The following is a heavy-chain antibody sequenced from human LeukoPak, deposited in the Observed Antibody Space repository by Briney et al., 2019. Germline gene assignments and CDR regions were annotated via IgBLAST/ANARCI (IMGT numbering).Heavy chain of an antibody. CDR2: ISYDGSNK. Sequence: GGSLRLSCAASAFTFSSYSMHWVRQAPGKGLEWVALISYDGSNKYYADSVKGRFTISRDNSKNTLYLQMNNLRAEDTAVYYCARNMVAIYYYYNMDVWGQGTTVTVSS. CDR3: ARNMVAIYYYYNMDV. CDR1: AFTFSSYS. J-gene: IGHJ6*02. D-gene: IGHD5-12*01. V-gene: IGHV3-30-3*01.